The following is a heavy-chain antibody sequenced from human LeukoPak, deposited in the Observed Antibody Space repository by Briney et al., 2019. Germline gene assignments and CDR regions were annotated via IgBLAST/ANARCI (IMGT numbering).Heavy chain of an antibody. CDR2: IYYSGST. CDR1: GGSISSSSYY. V-gene: IGHV4-39*01. CDR3: ARLLVPADPWFDP. D-gene: IGHD2-2*01. J-gene: IGHJ5*02. Sequence: SETLSLTXTVSGGSISSSSYYWGWIRQPPGKGLEWIGSIYYSGSTYYNPSLKSRVTISVDTSKNQFSLKLSSVTAADTAVYYCARLLVPADPWFDPWGQGTLVTVSS.